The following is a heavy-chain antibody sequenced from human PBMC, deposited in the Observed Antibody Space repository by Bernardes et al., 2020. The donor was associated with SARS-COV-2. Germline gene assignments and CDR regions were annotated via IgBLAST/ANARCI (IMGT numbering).Heavy chain of an antibody. D-gene: IGHD5-18*01. J-gene: IGHJ3*02. CDR1: GFTFSSYA. CDR2: ISSNGGST. V-gene: IGHV3-64*01. Sequence: GGSLRLSCAASGFTFSSYAMHWVRQAPGKGLEYVSAISSNGGSTYYANSVKGRFTISRDNSKNTLYPQMGSLRAEDMAVYYCAREWIQPGVAFDIWGQGTMVTVSS. CDR3: AREWIQPGVAFDI.